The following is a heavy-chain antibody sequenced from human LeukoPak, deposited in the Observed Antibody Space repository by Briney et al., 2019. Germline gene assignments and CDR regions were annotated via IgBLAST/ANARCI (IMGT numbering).Heavy chain of an antibody. CDR2: IIPILGIA. V-gene: IGHV1-69*04. CDR1: GGTFSSYA. Sequence: ASVKVSCKASGGTFSSYAINWVRQAPGQGLEWMGRIIPILGIANYAQKFQGRVTITADKSTSTAYMELSSLRSEDTAVYYCARGIGAAAGTADYWGQGTLVTVSS. J-gene: IGHJ4*02. CDR3: ARGIGAAAGTADY. D-gene: IGHD6-13*01.